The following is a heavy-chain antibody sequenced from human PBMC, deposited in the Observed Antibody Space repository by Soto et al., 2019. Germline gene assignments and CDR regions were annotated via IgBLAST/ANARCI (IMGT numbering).Heavy chain of an antibody. CDR2: ISSSSSTI. CDR1: GFTFSSYS. Sequence: EVQLVESGGGLVQPGGSRRLSCAASGFTFSSYSMNWVRQAPGKGLEWDSYISSSSSTIYYADSVKGRFTISRDNAKNSLYLQMNSLRVEDTAVYYCARDGGDYGDYASYYGMDVWGLGTTVTVSS. CDR3: ARDGGDYGDYASYYGMDV. J-gene: IGHJ6*02. V-gene: IGHV3-48*01. D-gene: IGHD4-17*01.